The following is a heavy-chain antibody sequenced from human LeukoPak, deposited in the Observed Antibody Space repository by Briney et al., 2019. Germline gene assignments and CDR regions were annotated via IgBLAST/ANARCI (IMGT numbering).Heavy chain of an antibody. Sequence: GGSLRLTCAASGFTFSSYAMSWVRQAPGKGLEWVSAISGSGGSTYYADSVKGRFTISRNNSKNTLYLQMNSLRAEDTAVYYCAKVYYGSSGSYYFDYWGQGTLVTVSS. V-gene: IGHV3-23*01. CDR1: GFTFSSYA. D-gene: IGHD3-22*01. CDR2: ISGSGGST. J-gene: IGHJ4*02. CDR3: AKVYYGSSGSYYFDY.